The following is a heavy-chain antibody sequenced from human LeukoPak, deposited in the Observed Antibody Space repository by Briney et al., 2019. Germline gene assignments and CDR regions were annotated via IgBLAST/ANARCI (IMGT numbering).Heavy chain of an antibody. D-gene: IGHD5-24*01. CDR1: GFTFSSYS. Sequence: GGSLRLSCAASGFTFSSYSMNWVRQAPGKGLEWVSYISSSGSTIYYADSVKGRFTISRDNAKNSLYLQMNSLRAEDTAVYYCARDGYSKRWLPRSIYYYYYYMDVWGKGTTVTISS. CDR2: ISSSGSTI. CDR3: ARDGYSKRWLPRSIYYYYYYMDV. J-gene: IGHJ6*03. V-gene: IGHV3-48*04.